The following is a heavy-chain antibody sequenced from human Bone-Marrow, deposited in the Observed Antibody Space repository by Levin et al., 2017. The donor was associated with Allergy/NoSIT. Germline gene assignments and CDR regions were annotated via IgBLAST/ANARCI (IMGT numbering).Heavy chain of an antibody. CDR1: GGSISSSSYY. Sequence: RTSETLSLTCTVSGGSISSSSYYWGWIRQPPGKGLEWIGSIYYSGSTYYNPSLKSRVTISVDTSKNQFSLKLSSVTAADTAVYYCARDSIPTMVRGVITNWFDPWGQGTLVTVSS. CDR3: ARDSIPTMVRGVITNWFDP. V-gene: IGHV4-39*07. D-gene: IGHD3-10*01. CDR2: IYYSGST. J-gene: IGHJ5*02.